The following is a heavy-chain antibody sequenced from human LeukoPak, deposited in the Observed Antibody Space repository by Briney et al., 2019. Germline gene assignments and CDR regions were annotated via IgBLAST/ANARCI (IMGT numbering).Heavy chain of an antibody. CDR1: GFTFSTYS. V-gene: IGHV3-21*04. Sequence: GGSLRLSCAASGFTFSTYSMNWVRQAPGKGLEWVSSISSSSSYIYYADSVKGRFTISIDNSKNTLYLQMNSLRAEDTAVYYCARRAGAYTHPYGYWGQGTLVTVS. CDR2: ISSSSSYI. CDR3: ARRAGAYTHPYGY. D-gene: IGHD3-16*01. J-gene: IGHJ4*02.